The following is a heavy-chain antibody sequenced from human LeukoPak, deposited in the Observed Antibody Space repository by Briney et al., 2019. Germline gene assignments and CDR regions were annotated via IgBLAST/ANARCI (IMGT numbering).Heavy chain of an antibody. Sequence: SETLSLTCTVSGGSISSYYWSWIRQPPGKGLEWIGYIYYSGSTNYNPSLKSRVTISVDTSKNQFSLKLSSVTAADTTVYYCARHLLYSSTWFDAFDIWGQGTMVAVSS. CDR2: IYYSGST. CDR3: ARHLLYSSTWFDAFDI. D-gene: IGHD6-13*01. CDR1: GGSISSYY. V-gene: IGHV4-59*08. J-gene: IGHJ3*02.